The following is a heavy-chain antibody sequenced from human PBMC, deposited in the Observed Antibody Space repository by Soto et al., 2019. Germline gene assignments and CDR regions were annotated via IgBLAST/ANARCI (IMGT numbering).Heavy chain of an antibody. CDR3: ARLYCSASSCYSVGGFDI. Sequence: QVQLVQSGAEVKKPGSSVKVSCKASGGTFSSYAISWVRQAPGQGLEWMGGIIPIFGTANYAQKFQGRVTITADESTSTAYMELSSLRSEDTAVYYCARLYCSASSCYSVGGFDIWGQGTMVTVSS. CDR2: IIPIFGTA. CDR1: GGTFSSYA. J-gene: IGHJ3*02. D-gene: IGHD2-15*01. V-gene: IGHV1-69*01.